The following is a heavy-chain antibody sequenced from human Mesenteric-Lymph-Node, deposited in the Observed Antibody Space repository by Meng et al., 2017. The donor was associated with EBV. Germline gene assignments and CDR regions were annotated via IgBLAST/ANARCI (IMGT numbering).Heavy chain of an antibody. D-gene: IGHD3-10*01. CDR3: ARFQRFGDFD. J-gene: IGHJ4*02. V-gene: IGHV4-4*02. CDR1: GASISSDNW. CDR2: IYHSGST. Sequence: QVQLQDSGPGLVKPSGTLSLTCAVSGASISSDNWWSWVRQPPGKGLEWIGEIYHSGSTNYNPSLKSRVTISVGKSKRQFSLKLTSVTAADTAVYHCARFQRFGDFDWGQGTLVTVSS.